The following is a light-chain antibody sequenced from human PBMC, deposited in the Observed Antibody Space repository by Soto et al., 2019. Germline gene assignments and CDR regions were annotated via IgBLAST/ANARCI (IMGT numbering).Light chain of an antibody. CDR3: QQYNDWPPWT. Sequence: PGARATLSYRASQSVSSSYLTWYQQKPGQAPRLLIYGASTRATGIPARFSGSGSGTEFTLTISSLQSEDFAVYYCQQYNDWPPWTFGQGTKVDIK. V-gene: IGKV3D-15*01. J-gene: IGKJ1*01. CDR1: QSVSSSY. CDR2: GAS.